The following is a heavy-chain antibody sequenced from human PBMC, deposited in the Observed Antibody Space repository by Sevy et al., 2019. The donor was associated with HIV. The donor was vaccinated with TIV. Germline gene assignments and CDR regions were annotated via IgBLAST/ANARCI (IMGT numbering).Heavy chain of an antibody. J-gene: IGHJ4*02. Sequence: SETLSLTCTVSGGSISSYYWSWIRQPPGKGLEWIGYIYYSGSTNYNPSLKSRVTISVDTSKNQFSLKLSSVTAADTAVYYGARGGVGATKIDYWGQGTLVTVSS. CDR1: GGSISSYY. D-gene: IGHD1-26*01. CDR3: ARGGVGATKIDY. V-gene: IGHV4-59*01. CDR2: IYYSGST.